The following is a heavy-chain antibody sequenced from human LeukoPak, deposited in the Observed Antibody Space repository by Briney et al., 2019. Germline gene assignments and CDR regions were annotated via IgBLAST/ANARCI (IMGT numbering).Heavy chain of an antibody. V-gene: IGHV3-30*03. CDR3: ARERGTY. CDR1: GFTFTTYV. Sequence: GGSLRLSCAASGFTFTTYVMHRVRQAPGRGLEWVAGISYDGGSNKYYGDSVKGRFTISRDNSMNTLYLHMNSLRPEDTAIYYCARERGTYWGQGTLVTVSS. J-gene: IGHJ4*02. CDR2: ISYDGGSNK. D-gene: IGHD3-10*01.